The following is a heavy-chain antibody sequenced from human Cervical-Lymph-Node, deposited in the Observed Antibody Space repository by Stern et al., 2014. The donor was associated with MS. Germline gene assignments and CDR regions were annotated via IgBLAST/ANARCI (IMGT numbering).Heavy chain of an antibody. D-gene: IGHD4-23*01. V-gene: IGHV1-24*01. Sequence: QVQLVQSGAEVKKPGASVKVSCKVSGYTLTELSMHWVRQAPRKGLECMGGFDPEDGETIYAQKFQGRVTMTEDTSTDTAYMELSSLRSEDTAMYFCATLSPGAGGHRYRHFDYWGQGTLVTVSS. J-gene: IGHJ4*02. CDR3: ATLSPGAGGHRYRHFDY. CDR2: FDPEDGET. CDR1: GYTLTELS.